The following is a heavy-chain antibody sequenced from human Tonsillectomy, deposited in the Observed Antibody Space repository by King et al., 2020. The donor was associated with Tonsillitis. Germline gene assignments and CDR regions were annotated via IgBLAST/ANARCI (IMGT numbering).Heavy chain of an antibody. J-gene: IGHJ6*03. V-gene: IGHV3-33*08. CDR1: GFTFSSYG. CDR3: ASSAGTCSYYDYMDV. D-gene: IGHD6-13*01. CDR2: IWYDGSNK. Sequence: VQLVESGGGVVQPGRSLRLSCAASGFTFSSYGMHWVRQAPGKGLEWVAVIWYDGSNKYYADSVKGRFTISRDNSKNTLYLQMNSLRAEDTAVYYCASSAGTCSYYDYMDVWGKGTTVTVSS.